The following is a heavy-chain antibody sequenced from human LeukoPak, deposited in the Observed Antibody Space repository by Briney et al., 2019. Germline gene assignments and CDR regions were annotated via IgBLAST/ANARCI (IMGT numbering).Heavy chain of an antibody. Sequence: GGSLRHSCAASGFTFDDYAMHWVRQAPGKGLEWVSGISWNSGNIGYADSVKGRFTISRDNAKNSLYLQMNSLRAEDTALYYCAKDSNYYGMDVWGQGTTVTVSS. V-gene: IGHV3-9*01. CDR2: ISWNSGNI. CDR3: AKDSNYYGMDV. CDR1: GFTFDDYA. J-gene: IGHJ6*02.